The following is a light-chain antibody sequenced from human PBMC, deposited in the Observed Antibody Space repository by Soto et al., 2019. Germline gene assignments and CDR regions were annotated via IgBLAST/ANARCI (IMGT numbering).Light chain of an antibody. J-gene: IGLJ2*01. Sequence: QAVVTQPPSASGTPGQRVTISCSGSSSNIGTKTVNWYQKLPGTAPKLLIYNNNQRPSGVPDRFSGSKSGTSASLAISGLQSEDEADYYCAAWDDSLRMLFVGGTKLTVL. CDR2: NNN. V-gene: IGLV1-44*01. CDR3: AAWDDSLRML. CDR1: SSNIGTKT.